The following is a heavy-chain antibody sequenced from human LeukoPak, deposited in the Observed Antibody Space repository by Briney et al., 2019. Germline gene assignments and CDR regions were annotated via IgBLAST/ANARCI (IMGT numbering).Heavy chain of an antibody. CDR1: GGSISRGGYY. CDR3: ARGGYYFYYAMDV. Sequence: TLSLTCTVSGGSISRGGYYWSWIRQHPGKGLEGIGYIYYSGSTYYNPSLESRVTISVDTSKNQFSLKLNSVTAADTAVYYCARGGYYFYYAMDVWGQGTTVTVFS. J-gene: IGHJ6*02. CDR2: IYYSGST. V-gene: IGHV4-31*03.